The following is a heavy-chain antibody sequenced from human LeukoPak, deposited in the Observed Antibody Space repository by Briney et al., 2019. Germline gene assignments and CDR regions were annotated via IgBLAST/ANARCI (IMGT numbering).Heavy chain of an antibody. Sequence: PSETLSLTCTVSGGSISGYIWSWIRQPPGGGLEWIACIYDNGNTKYNPSLESRVTITLDTSKTQYSLRVYSVTAADTAVYHCVRLSVVSPPRYFDVWGRGTLVTVSS. CDR3: VRLSVVSPPRYFDV. CDR2: IYDNGNT. V-gene: IGHV4-59*08. D-gene: IGHD4-23*01. CDR1: GGSISGYI. J-gene: IGHJ2*01.